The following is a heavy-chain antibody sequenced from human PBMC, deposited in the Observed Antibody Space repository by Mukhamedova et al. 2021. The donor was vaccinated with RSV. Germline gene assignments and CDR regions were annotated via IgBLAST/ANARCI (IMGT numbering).Heavy chain of an antibody. V-gene: IGHV3-49*02. D-gene: IGHD2-15*01. Sequence: GLEWIGFIRNKGYGGTVEYAASLKGRFAISRDDSKGIAYLQMSSLKTEDTAMYYCTRDGVVVPGTRAAGPDYGGHGTLVTVSS. CDR3: TRDGVVVPGTRAAGPDY. CDR2: IRNKGYGGTV. J-gene: IGHJ4*01.